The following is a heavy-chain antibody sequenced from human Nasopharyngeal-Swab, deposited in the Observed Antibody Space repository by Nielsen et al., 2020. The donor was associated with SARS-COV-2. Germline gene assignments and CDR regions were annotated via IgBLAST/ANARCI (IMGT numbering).Heavy chain of an antibody. J-gene: IGHJ4*02. CDR3: ARVSVGAKFPYFDY. V-gene: IGHV4-61*01. CDR2: IYYSGST. CDR1: GGSASSGSYY. Sequence: SETLSLTCTVSGGSASSGSYYWSWIRQPPGKGLEWIGYIYYSGSTNYNPSLKSRVTISVDTSKNQFSLKLSSVTAADTAVYYCARVSVGAKFPYFDYWGQGTLVTVSS. D-gene: IGHD1-26*01.